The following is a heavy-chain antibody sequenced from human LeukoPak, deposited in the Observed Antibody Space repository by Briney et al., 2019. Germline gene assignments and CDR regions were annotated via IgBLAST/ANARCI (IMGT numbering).Heavy chain of an antibody. V-gene: IGHV1-2*06. CDR2: INPNSGST. Sequence: GASVKVSCKASGYTFTGYYMHWVRQAPGQGLEWMGRINPNSGSTNYAQKFQGRVTMTRDTSISTAYMELSRLRSDDTAVYYCASRIAAAGTGFDYWGQGTLVTVSS. CDR1: GYTFTGYY. D-gene: IGHD6-13*01. CDR3: ASRIAAAGTGFDY. J-gene: IGHJ4*02.